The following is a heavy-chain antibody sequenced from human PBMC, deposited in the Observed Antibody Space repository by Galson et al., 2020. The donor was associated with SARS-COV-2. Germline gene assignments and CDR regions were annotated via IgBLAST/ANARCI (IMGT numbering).Heavy chain of an antibody. V-gene: IGHV5-51*01. CDR3: ARLYSDYVLGFDY. D-gene: IGHD4-17*01. J-gene: IGHJ4*02. CDR2: IFPGDSDT. CDR1: GYSLDNNW. Sequence: HGESLKIHCKGSGYSLDNNWIGRVRQMPGKGLEWVGNIFPGDSDTRYSPSFQGQVTISANKSIRTAYLQWSILKASDTAMYYCARLYSDYVLGFDYWGQGTLVTVSS.